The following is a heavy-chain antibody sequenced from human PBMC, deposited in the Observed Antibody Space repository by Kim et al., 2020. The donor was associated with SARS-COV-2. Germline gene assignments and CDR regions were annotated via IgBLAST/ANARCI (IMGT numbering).Heavy chain of an antibody. J-gene: IGHJ4*02. V-gene: IGHV1-46*01. CDR1: GYTFTSYY. D-gene: IGHD6-13*01. Sequence: ASVKVSCKASGYTFTSYYMHWVRQAPGQGLEWMGIINPSGGSTSYAQKFQGRVTMTRDTSTSTVYMELSSLRSEDTAVYYCARALSEGIAAAGRGLGYWGQGTLVTVSS. CDR2: INPSGGST. CDR3: ARALSEGIAAAGRGLGY.